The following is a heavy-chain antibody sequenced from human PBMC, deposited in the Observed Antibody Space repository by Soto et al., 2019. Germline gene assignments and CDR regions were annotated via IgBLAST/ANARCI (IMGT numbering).Heavy chain of an antibody. CDR1: GGTFSSYA. CDR2: IIPIFGTA. J-gene: IGHJ6*02. D-gene: IGHD1-7*01. V-gene: IGHV1-69*06. Sequence: SVKVSCKASGGTFSSYAISWVRQAPGQGLEWMGGIIPIFGTANYAQRFQGRVTITADKSTSTAYMELSSLRSEDTAVYYCARGDWNYVMGYYYGMDVWGQGTTVTVSS. CDR3: ARGDWNYVMGYYYGMDV.